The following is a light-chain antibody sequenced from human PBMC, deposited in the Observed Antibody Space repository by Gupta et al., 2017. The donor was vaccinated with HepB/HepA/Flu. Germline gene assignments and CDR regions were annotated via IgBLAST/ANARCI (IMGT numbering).Light chain of an antibody. CDR1: KMENLY. CDR2: RDS. CDR3: QAFDTNSVL. Sequence: SYDLTQPPSVSVSPGQTARITCSGDKMENLYISWYQLRPGQSPVLVIYRDSQRPSGIPERFSGSSSGNTASLTISGTQAMDEADYYCQAFDTNSVLFGGGTKLAVL. V-gene: IGLV3-1*01. J-gene: IGLJ2*01.